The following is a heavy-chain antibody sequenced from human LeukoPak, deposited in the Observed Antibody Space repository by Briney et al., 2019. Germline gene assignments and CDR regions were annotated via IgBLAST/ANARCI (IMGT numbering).Heavy chain of an antibody. CDR3: VTNSIGYCSGGNCYQVSDS. V-gene: IGHV4-34*08. D-gene: IGHD2-15*01. CDR1: GENFSIYF. J-gene: IGHJ4*02. CDR2: INHGGST. Sequence: SETLSLTCAVYGENFSIYFYSWIRQPPGKGLEWIGEINHGGSTSYNPSLKSRVTISVDTSKNQFSLRLSSVTAADTAVYYCVTNSIGYCSGGNCYQVSDSWGQGSLVTVSS.